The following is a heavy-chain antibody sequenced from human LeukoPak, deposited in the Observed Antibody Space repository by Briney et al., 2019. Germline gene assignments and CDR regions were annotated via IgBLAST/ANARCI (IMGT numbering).Heavy chain of an antibody. Sequence: GGSLRLSCAASGFTFSIYAMSWVRQAPGKGLEWVSAISGSGGSTYYADSVKGRFTISRDNSKNTVYLQMSSLRAEDTAVYYCAKVTGWPAASTFDYWGQGTLVSVSS. D-gene: IGHD6-13*01. CDR2: ISGSGGST. CDR1: GFTFSIYA. V-gene: IGHV3-23*01. J-gene: IGHJ4*02. CDR3: AKVTGWPAASTFDY.